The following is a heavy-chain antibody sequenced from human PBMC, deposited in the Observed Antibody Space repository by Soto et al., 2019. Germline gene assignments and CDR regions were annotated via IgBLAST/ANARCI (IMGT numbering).Heavy chain of an antibody. V-gene: IGHV1-3*01. CDR3: ARRGQWLVDFRGWYFDL. Sequence: QVQLVQSGAEVKKPGASVKVSCKASGYTFTSYAMHWVRQAPGQRLEWMGWINAGNGNTKYSQKFQGRVTITRDTAARTAYMELSSLRSEDTAVYYCARRGQWLVDFRGWYFDLWGRGTLVTVSS. CDR2: INAGNGNT. D-gene: IGHD6-19*01. J-gene: IGHJ2*01. CDR1: GYTFTSYA.